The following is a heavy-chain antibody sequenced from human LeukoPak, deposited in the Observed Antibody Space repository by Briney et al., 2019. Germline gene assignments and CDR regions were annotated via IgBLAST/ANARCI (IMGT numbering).Heavy chain of an antibody. CDR2: MNPNSGNT. V-gene: IGHV1-8*01. D-gene: IGHD2-2*02. J-gene: IGHJ5*02. CDR1: GYTFPSYD. Sequence: ASVKVSCKACGYTFPSYDIIWVRQATGQGLEWMGWMNPNSGNTGYAQKFQGRVTMTRNTSISTAYMELSSLRSEDTAVYYCARGPLYLTTWGQGTLVTVSS. CDR3: ARGPLYLTT.